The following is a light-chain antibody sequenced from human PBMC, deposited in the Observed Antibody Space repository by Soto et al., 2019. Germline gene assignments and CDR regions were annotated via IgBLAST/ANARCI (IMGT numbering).Light chain of an antibody. CDR1: SSNIGGNP. Sequence: QSVLTQPPSASGTPGQRVTISCSGSSSNIGGNPVNWYQQLPGTAPKLLIYNNNQRPSGVPDRFSGSKSGTSASLAISGLQSEDEGEYYCAAWHDSLNGPVFGGGTKVTVL. CDR2: NNN. V-gene: IGLV1-44*01. J-gene: IGLJ3*02. CDR3: AAWHDSLNGPV.